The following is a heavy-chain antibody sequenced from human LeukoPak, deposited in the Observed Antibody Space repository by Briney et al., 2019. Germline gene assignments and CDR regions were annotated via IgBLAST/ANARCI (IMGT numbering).Heavy chain of an antibody. Sequence: SETPSLTCTVSGGSISSSSYYWGWIRQPPGKGLEWIGSIYYSGSTYYNPSLKSRVTISVDTSKNQFSLKLSSVTAADTAVYYCARAWGGYYDSSGYFPDYWGQGTLVTVSS. D-gene: IGHD3-22*01. V-gene: IGHV4-39*07. CDR3: ARAWGGYYDSSGYFPDY. CDR1: GGSISSSSYY. CDR2: IYYSGST. J-gene: IGHJ4*02.